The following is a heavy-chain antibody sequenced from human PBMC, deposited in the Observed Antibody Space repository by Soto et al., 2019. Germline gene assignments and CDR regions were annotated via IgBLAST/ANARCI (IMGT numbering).Heavy chain of an antibody. CDR1: GYTFTSYG. CDR2: ISAYNGKT. J-gene: IGHJ3*02. Sequence: QDQLEQSGAEVKKPGASVKVSCKAPGYTFTSYGISWVRQAPGQGLEWMGWISAYNGKTNYAQKLQGRVTMTTDTSTSTAYMELRSLRSDDTAVYYCARLTMAQDAFDIWGQGTMVTVSS. V-gene: IGHV1-18*01. CDR3: ARLTMAQDAFDI. D-gene: IGHD3-10*01.